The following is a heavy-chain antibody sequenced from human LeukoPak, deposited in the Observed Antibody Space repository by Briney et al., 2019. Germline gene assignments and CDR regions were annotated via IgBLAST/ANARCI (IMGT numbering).Heavy chain of an antibody. CDR2: FDPEDGET. CDR3: ATYLLFSEAAAVKEYFQH. Sequence: ASVKVSCKVSGYTLTELSMHWVRQAPGKGLEWMGGFDPEDGETIYAQKFQGRVTMTEDTSTDTAYMELSSLRSEDTAVYYCATYLLFSEAAAVKEYFQHWGQGTLVTVSS. D-gene: IGHD6-13*01. J-gene: IGHJ1*01. CDR1: GYTLTELS. V-gene: IGHV1-24*01.